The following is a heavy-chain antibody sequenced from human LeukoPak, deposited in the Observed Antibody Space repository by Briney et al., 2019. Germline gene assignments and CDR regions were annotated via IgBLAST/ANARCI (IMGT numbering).Heavy chain of an antibody. CDR3: ARDPYSRGKANYFDN. V-gene: IGHV1-46*01. CDR1: GYTFTSYN. CDR2: INPSGGST. Sequence: ASVTVSCKASGYTFTSYNMHWVRRAPGQGLEWMGIINPSGGSTNYAQKFQGRVTMTRDTSTSTVCMELSSLTSEDTAVYYCARDPYSRGKANYFDNWGQGTLVTVSS. J-gene: IGHJ4*02. D-gene: IGHD3-22*01.